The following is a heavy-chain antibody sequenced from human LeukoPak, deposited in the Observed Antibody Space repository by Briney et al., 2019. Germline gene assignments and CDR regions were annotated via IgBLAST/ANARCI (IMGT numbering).Heavy chain of an antibody. CDR3: AKDIYDFWSGSFDY. V-gene: IGHV3-30*02. CDR2: IRYDGSNK. CDR1: GFTFSSYG. D-gene: IGHD3-3*01. J-gene: IGHJ4*02. Sequence: GGSLRLSCAASGFTFSSYGMHWVRQAPGKGLEWVAFIRYDGSNKYYADSVKGRFTISRDNSKNTLYPQMNSLRAEDTAVYYCAKDIYDFWSGSFDYWGQGTLVTVSS.